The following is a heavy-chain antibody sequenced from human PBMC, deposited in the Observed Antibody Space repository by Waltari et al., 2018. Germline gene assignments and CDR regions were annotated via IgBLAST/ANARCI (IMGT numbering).Heavy chain of an antibody. CDR3: AKRGAPGELWFFDY. J-gene: IGHJ4*02. D-gene: IGHD2-21*01. CDR1: GFTFRDYA. CDR2: VCSGGAAT. V-gene: IGHV3-23*03. Sequence: EVQLLESGGDLVQPGGSLRLSCTVSGFTFRDYAMTWVRQAPGKGLGWVALVCSGGAATYYADSVKGRFSISRDNSRNTLYLQMNSLRAEDTAMYYCAKRGAPGELWFFDYWGQGNLVTVSS.